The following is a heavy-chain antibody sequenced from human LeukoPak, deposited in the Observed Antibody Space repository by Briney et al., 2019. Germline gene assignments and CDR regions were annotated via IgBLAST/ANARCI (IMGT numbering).Heavy chain of an antibody. Sequence: SETLSLTCAVYGGSFSGYYWSWIRQPPGKGLEWIGEINHSGSTNYNPSLKSRVTISVDTSKNQFSLKLSSVTAADTAVYYCARSGRDGYNHPFCYWGQGTLVTVSS. CDR3: ARSGRDGYNHPFCY. J-gene: IGHJ4*02. V-gene: IGHV4-34*01. CDR1: GGSFSGYY. D-gene: IGHD5-24*01. CDR2: INHSGST.